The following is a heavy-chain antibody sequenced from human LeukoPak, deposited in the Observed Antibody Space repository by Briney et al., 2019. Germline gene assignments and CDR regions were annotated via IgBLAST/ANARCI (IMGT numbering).Heavy chain of an antibody. CDR2: ISGYNGET. Sequence: ASVKVSCKASGYSFTNYGINWVRQAPGEGLEWMGWISGYNGETKNAQKLQGRVTMTTDTSTSTAYMELRSLKSDDTAVYYCARGAAAGTSYIFYYYYGMDVWGQGTTVTVSS. J-gene: IGHJ6*02. CDR1: GYSFTNYG. CDR3: ARGAAAGTSYIFYYYYGMDV. D-gene: IGHD6-13*01. V-gene: IGHV1-18*01.